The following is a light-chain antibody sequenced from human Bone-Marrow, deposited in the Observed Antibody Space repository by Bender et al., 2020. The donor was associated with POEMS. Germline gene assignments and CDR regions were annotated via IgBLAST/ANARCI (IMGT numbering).Light chain of an antibody. CDR2: EVN. CDR1: SSDVGKYKF. CDR3: CSFVRGGTWV. Sequence: QSALTQPASVSGSPGQSVTISCTGTSSDVGKYKFVSWHQQHPGKAPKLIIYEVNERPSGISDRFSGSKSGITASLTIFGLQADDEADYYCCSFVRGGTWVFGGGTRLTVL. J-gene: IGLJ3*02. V-gene: IGLV2-23*02.